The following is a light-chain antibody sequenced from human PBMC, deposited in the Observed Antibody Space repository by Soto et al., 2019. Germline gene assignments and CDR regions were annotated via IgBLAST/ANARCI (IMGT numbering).Light chain of an antibody. CDR2: EVS. CDR3: SSYTSSSTHGV. Sequence: QSALTQPASVSGSPGQSITISCTGTSSDVGGYNYVSWYQQHPGKAPKLMTYEVSNRPSGVSNRFSGSKSGNTASLTISGLQAEDEADYYCSSYTSSSTHGVFGGGTKLTVL. CDR1: SSDVGGYNY. V-gene: IGLV2-14*01. J-gene: IGLJ3*02.